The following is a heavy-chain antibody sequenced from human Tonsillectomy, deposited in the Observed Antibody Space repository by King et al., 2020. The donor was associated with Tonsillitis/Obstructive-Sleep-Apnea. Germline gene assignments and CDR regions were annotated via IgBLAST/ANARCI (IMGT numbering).Heavy chain of an antibody. D-gene: IGHD3-3*01. V-gene: IGHV3-43*02. J-gene: IGHJ6*03. CDR2: ISGDGGST. Sequence: VQLVESGGGVVQPGGSLRLSCAASGFTFDGYAMHWVRQAPGKGLEWVSLISGDGGSTYYADSVKGRFTISRDNSKNSLYLQMNSLRTEDTALYYCAKDSEDFWSGYYYYYYYMDVWGKGTTVTVSS. CDR3: AKDSEDFWSGYYYYYYYMDV. CDR1: GFTFDGYA.